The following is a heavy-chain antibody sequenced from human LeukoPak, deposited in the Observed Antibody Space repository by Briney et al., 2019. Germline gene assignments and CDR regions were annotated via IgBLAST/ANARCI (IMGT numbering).Heavy chain of an antibody. Sequence: ASARVSCKASGGTFSSYALSWVRQAPGQGLEWMGTIIPIVGIANYAQKFQGRATITADKSTSTAYMELSSLRSEDTAVYYCARDGEMATLYFDYWGQGTLVTVSS. D-gene: IGHD5-24*01. V-gene: IGHV1-69*04. CDR1: GGTFSSYA. CDR3: ARDGEMATLYFDY. J-gene: IGHJ4*02. CDR2: IIPIVGIA.